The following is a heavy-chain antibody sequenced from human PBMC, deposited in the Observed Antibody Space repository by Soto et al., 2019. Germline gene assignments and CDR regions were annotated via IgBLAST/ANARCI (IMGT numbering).Heavy chain of an antibody. CDR2: IIPIFGTA. V-gene: IGHV1-69*19. D-gene: IGHD3-10*01. CDR3: ARVLGHYGSGQYFDY. Sequence: QVQLVQSGAEVKKPGSSMKVSCKASGDTFSSYGISWVRQAPGQGLEWMGEIIPIFGTANYAQNFQGRVTITADESTGTAYMELSSLRSEDTAVYYSARVLGHYGSGQYFDYWGQGTLVTVSS. J-gene: IGHJ4*02. CDR1: GDTFSSYG.